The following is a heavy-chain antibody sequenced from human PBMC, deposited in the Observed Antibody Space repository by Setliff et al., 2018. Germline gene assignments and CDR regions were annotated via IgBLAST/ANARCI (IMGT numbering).Heavy chain of an antibody. Sequence: GGSLRLSCAASGFTFSRYWMSWVRQAPGKGLEWVANIKQDGSEKYYVDTVKGRFTISRDNAKNSLYLQMNSLRAEYTAVYYCARDHVYGSQYYYYYYGMDVWGQGTTVTVSS. V-gene: IGHV3-7*01. CDR1: GFTFSRYW. J-gene: IGHJ6*02. CDR3: ARDHVYGSQYYYYYYGMDV. CDR2: IKQDGSEK. D-gene: IGHD3-10*01.